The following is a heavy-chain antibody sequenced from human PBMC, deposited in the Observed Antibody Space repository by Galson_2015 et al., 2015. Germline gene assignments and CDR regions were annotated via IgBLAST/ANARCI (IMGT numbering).Heavy chain of an antibody. V-gene: IGHV3-23*01. Sequence: SLRLSCAASGFTFSSYAMSWVRQAPGKGLEWVSAISGSGGSTYYADSVKGRFTISRDNSKNTLYLQMNSLRAEDTAVYYCAKPTGCSGGSCYSPFDYWGQGTLVPVSS. CDR3: AKPTGCSGGSCYSPFDY. D-gene: IGHD2-15*01. CDR2: ISGSGGST. CDR1: GFTFSSYA. J-gene: IGHJ4*02.